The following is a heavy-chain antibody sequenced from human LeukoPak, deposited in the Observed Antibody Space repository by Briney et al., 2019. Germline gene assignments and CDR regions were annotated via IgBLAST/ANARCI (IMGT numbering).Heavy chain of an antibody. Sequence: GGSLRLSCAASGFTFTSYSMNWVRQAPGKGLEWVSSISSSSSDIYYADSAKGRFTISRDNAKNSLYLQMNSLRAEDTAVYYCARTPYCTNGVCYNRYYFDYWGQGTLVTVSS. CDR2: ISSSSSDI. V-gene: IGHV3-21*01. CDR1: GFTFTSYS. D-gene: IGHD2-8*01. J-gene: IGHJ4*02. CDR3: ARTPYCTNGVCYNRYYFDY.